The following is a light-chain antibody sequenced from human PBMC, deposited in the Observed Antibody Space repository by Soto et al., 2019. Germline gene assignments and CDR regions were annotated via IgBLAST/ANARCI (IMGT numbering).Light chain of an antibody. V-gene: IGKV1-27*01. CDR1: QDIRNF. CDR3: QKYSSVPV. CDR2: AAS. Sequence: DIQMTQSPTSLSASVGDRVTITCRASQDIRNFVACYQQKPGKAPKLLIYAASTLQSGVPSRFSSSGSGTDFPLTINSLQPEDVATYSCQKYSSVPVFVHGTKVEI. J-gene: IGKJ3*01.